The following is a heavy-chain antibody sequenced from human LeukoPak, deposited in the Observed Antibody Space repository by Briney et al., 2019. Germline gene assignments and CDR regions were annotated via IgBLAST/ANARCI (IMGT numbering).Heavy chain of an antibody. CDR2: ISGSTGRT. V-gene: IGHV3-23*01. J-gene: IGHJ4*02. CDR3: APRVVGSAPFDY. Sequence: PGGTLRLSCEASSFTFSTYAMSWVRQAPGKGLEWVSAISGSTGRTYYADSVKGRFTISRDNSKNTLYLQMNNLRAEDTAVYYCAPRVVGSAPFDYWGQGTLVTVSS. D-gene: IGHD2-15*01. CDR1: SFTFSTYA.